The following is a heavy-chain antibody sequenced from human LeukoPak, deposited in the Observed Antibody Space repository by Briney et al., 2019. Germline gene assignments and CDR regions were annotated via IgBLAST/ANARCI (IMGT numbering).Heavy chain of an antibody. CDR1: GYSFTSYG. D-gene: IGHD2-8*01. CDR3: TKGANGHSFDY. Sequence: GESLKISCKGSGYSFTSYGIGWVRQIPGKGLEWMGIIFPGDSDTRYSPSFQGQVTISADKSSGIAYLQWSSLKASDTAMYYCTKGANGHSFDYWGQGTPVTVSS. CDR2: IFPGDSDT. J-gene: IGHJ4*02. V-gene: IGHV5-51*01.